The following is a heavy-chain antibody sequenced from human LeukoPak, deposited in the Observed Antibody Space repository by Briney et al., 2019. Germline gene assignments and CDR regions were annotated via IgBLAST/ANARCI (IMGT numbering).Heavy chain of an antibody. V-gene: IGHV1-2*02. CDR2: TNPNSGGT. D-gene: IGHD4-17*01. CDR1: GYTFTGYY. Sequence: ASVKVSCKASGYTFTGYYMHWVRQAPGQGLAWMGWTNPNSGGTNYAQKFQGRVTMTRDTSISTAYMELSRLRSDDTAVYYCARDHFDYGPFDYWGQGTLVTVSS. J-gene: IGHJ4*02. CDR3: ARDHFDYGPFDY.